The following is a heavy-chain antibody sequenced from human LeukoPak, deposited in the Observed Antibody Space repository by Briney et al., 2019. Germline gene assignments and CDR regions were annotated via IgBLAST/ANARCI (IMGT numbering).Heavy chain of an antibody. D-gene: IGHD6-13*01. J-gene: IGHJ4*02. V-gene: IGHV3-66*01. CDR1: GFTVSNTY. Sequence: GGSLRLSCAASGFTVSNTYMSWVRQAPGKGLEWVSLIYSGGSTYYADSVKGRFTISRDNSMNTMFLQMNSLRDEDTAVYYCARAAYNSSPDYWGQGTLVTVSS. CDR2: IYSGGST. CDR3: ARAAYNSSPDY.